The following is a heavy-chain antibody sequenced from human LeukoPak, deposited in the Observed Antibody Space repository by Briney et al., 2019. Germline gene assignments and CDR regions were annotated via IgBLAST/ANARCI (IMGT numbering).Heavy chain of an antibody. D-gene: IGHD2-2*02. CDR2: ISAYNGNT. CDR3: ARDSHIVVVPAAILPDY. CDR1: GYTFTSYG. J-gene: IGHJ4*02. Sequence: ASVKVSCKASGYTFTSYGISWVRQAPGQGLEWMGWISAYNGNTNYAQKLQGRVTMTTDTSTSTAYMELRSLRSDDTAVYHCARDSHIVVVPAAILPDYWGQGTLVTVSS. V-gene: IGHV1-18*01.